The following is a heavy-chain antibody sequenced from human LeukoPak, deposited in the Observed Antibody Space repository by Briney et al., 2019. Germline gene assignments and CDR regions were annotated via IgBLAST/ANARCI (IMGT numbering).Heavy chain of an antibody. Sequence: GASVKVSCKVSGYTLTELSMHWVRQAPGKGLEWMGGFDPEDGETIYAQKFQGRVTMTEDTSTDTAYMELRSLRSDDTAVYYCAGPRAYGYCSSTSCLPNPYDYWGQGTLVTVSS. V-gene: IGHV1-24*01. D-gene: IGHD2-2*01. CDR1: GYTLTELS. CDR3: AGPRAYGYCSSTSCLPNPYDY. J-gene: IGHJ4*02. CDR2: FDPEDGET.